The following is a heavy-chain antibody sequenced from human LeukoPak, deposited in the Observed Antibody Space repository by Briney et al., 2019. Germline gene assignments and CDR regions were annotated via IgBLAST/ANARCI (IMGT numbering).Heavy chain of an antibody. Sequence: GGSLRLSCAASGFIFSSYWMHWVRQAPGKGLVWVSRINSDGSSTTYADSVKGRFTISRDNAKNALYLQMNSLRAEDTAVYYCAPTRGSSSWPFDYWGQGTLVTVSS. CDR2: INSDGSST. CDR1: GFIFSSYW. V-gene: IGHV3-74*01. D-gene: IGHD6-13*01. J-gene: IGHJ4*02. CDR3: APTRGSSSWPFDY.